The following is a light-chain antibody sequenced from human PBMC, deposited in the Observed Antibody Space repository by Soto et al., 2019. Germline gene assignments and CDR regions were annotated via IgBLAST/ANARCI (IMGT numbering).Light chain of an antibody. CDR1: HDIGNS. J-gene: IGKJ4*01. CDR2: DAS. CDR3: QKYNSDPLT. Sequence: DLQITQSPPSLSASVGDRVTVTCRASHDIGNSLAWYQQRPGKSPRLLIYDASTLQSGVTARFSGSGSGTDFTLVISNXRPEDVATYYCQKYNSDPLTFGGGTKVDIK. V-gene: IGKV1-27*01.